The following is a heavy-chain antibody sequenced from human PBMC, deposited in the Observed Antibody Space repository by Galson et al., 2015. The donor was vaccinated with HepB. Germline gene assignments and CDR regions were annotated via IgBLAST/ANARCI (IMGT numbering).Heavy chain of an antibody. J-gene: IGHJ4*02. V-gene: IGHV3-9*01. CDR1: GFTFDDYA. Sequence: SLRLSCAASGFTFDDYAMHWVRQAPGKGLEWVSGISWNSGSIGYADSVKGRFTISRDNAKNSLYLQMNSLRAEDTALYYCAKAQSYYYDSSGYSGYFDYWGQGTLVTVSS. D-gene: IGHD3-22*01. CDR3: AKAQSYYYDSSGYSGYFDY. CDR2: ISWNSGSI.